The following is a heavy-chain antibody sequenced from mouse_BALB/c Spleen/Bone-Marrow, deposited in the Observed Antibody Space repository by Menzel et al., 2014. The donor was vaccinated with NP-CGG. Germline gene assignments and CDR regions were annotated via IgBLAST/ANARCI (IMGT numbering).Heavy chain of an antibody. CDR2: ILPGSGTT. V-gene: IGHV1-9*01. Sequence: VQLVESGAELMKPGASVKISCKATGYTFNLYWIEWVKQRPGHGLEWIGEILPGSGTTNYNERFRGKGTFTADTSSSTAYMQLSSLTSEDSAVYYCARLITTGGFASWGQGTLVTVSA. D-gene: IGHD2-4*01. J-gene: IGHJ3*01. CDR1: GYTFNLYW. CDR3: ARLITTGGFAS.